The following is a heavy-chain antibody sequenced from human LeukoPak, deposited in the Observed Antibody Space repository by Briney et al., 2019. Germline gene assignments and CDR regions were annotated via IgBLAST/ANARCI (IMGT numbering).Heavy chain of an antibody. V-gene: IGHV4-59*01. CDR3: ARDKAHSYGRYFDP. J-gene: IGHJ5*02. CDR2: ISYGNT. Sequence: SETLSLTCTVSGGSISTYYWNWIRQTSGKGLEWIGHISYGNTDYNPSLKSRVTISVDTSKNQFSLKLTSVTAADTAVYYCARDKAHSYGRYFDPWGQGALVTVSS. D-gene: IGHD5-18*01. CDR1: GGSISTYY.